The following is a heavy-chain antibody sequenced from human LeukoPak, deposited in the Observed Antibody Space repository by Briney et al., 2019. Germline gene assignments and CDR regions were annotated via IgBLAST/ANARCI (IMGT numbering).Heavy chain of an antibody. Sequence: GESLKISCKGSGYSFTSYWIGWVRQMPGKGLEWMGIIYPGDSDTRYSPSFQGQVTISADKSNSTAYLQWSSLKAADTAMYYCASPAYCGGDCYYYYGMDVWGQGTTVTVSS. J-gene: IGHJ6*02. V-gene: IGHV5-51*01. CDR2: IYPGDSDT. CDR1: GYSFTSYW. CDR3: ASPAYCGGDCYYYYGMDV. D-gene: IGHD2-21*02.